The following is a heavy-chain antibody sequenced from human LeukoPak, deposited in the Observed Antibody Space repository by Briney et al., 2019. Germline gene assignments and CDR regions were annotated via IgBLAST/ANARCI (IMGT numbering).Heavy chain of an antibody. CDR3: AKSRFRVTRPLDY. J-gene: IGHJ4*02. Sequence: GGSLTLACAASGFSFSSYGMHWVRQAPGKGLEGVAFIWYDGSSKYYADSVKGRFTISRDNSKHTLYLQMNGLRAEDAAVYYWAKSRFRVTRPLDYWGQGTLVTVSS. V-gene: IGHV3-30*02. CDR1: GFSFSSYG. D-gene: IGHD2-21*02. CDR2: IWYDGSSK.